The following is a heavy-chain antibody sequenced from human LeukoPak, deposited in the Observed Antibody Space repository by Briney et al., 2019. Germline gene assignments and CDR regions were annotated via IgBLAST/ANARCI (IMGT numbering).Heavy chain of an antibody. D-gene: IGHD2-2*01. CDR3: ARESGYCSSTSCSNWFDP. CDR1: GYTFTSYD. V-gene: IGHV1-8*01. J-gene: IGHJ5*02. CDR2: MNPNSGNT. Sequence: ASVKVSCKASGYTFTSYDINWVRQATGQGLEWMGWMNPNSGNTGYAQKFRGRVTMTRNTSISTAYMELSSLRSEDTAVYYCARESGYCSSTSCSNWFDPWGQGTLVTVSS.